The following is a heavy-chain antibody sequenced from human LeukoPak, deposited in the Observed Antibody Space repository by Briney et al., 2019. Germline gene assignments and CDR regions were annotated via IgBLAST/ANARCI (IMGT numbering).Heavy chain of an antibody. D-gene: IGHD3-22*01. J-gene: IGHJ4*02. CDR1: GGSISTYY. Sequence: PSETLSLTCTLSGGSISTYYWSWVRQPPGKGLEWIGYIYYTGSTDYNPSLKSRVTMSVDTSKNQFSLKLSSVTAADTAVYYCARHRNDSSGYYYYFDYWGQGTLVTVSS. CDR2: IYYTGST. CDR3: ARHRNDSSGYYYYFDY. V-gene: IGHV4-59*08.